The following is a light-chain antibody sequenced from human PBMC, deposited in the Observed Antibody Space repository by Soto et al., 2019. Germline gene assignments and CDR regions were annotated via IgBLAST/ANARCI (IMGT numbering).Light chain of an antibody. V-gene: IGKV1-27*01. CDR1: QDISDY. Sequence: DIQMTQSPSSLSASVGDRVTITCRASQDISDYLAWYQQKPGQVPKLLISAASTLQSGVPSRFRASASGTDFTLPIAGLRPDDFETYYCQNYSGPPWTFGQGTKVEIK. CDR3: QNYSGPPWT. J-gene: IGKJ1*01. CDR2: AAS.